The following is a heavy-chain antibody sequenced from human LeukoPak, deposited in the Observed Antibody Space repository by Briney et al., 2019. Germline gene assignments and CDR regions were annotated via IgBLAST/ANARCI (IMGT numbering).Heavy chain of an antibody. Sequence: GGSLRLSCAASGFTFSRCWMSWARQAPGKGLEWVANIKQDGSEKYYVDSVKGRFTISRDNAKNSLYLQMNSLRAEDTAVYYCASEVVADAFDVWGQGTMVTVSS. D-gene: IGHD2-15*01. J-gene: IGHJ3*01. CDR2: IKQDGSEK. CDR1: GFTFSRCW. V-gene: IGHV3-7*01. CDR3: ASEVVADAFDV.